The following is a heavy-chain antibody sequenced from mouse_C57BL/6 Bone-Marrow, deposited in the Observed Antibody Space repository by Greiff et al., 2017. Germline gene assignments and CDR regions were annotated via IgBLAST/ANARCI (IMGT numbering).Heavy chain of an antibody. CDR1: GFNIKNTY. V-gene: IGHV14-3*01. D-gene: IGHD1-1*01. CDR3: ARLDTTVVAAPYFDY. J-gene: IGHJ2*01. CDR2: IDPANGNT. Sequence: EVQLQQSVAELVRPGASVKLSCTASGFNIKNTYMHWVKQRPEQGLEWIGRIDPANGNTKYAPKFQGKATITADTSSNPAYLQLSSLTSEDTAIYYCARLDTTVVAAPYFDYWGQGTTLTVSS.